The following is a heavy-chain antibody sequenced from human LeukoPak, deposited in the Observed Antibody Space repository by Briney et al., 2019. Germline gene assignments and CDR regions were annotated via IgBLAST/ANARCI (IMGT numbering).Heavy chain of an antibody. D-gene: IGHD1-26*01. CDR1: GFTFISYC. J-gene: IGHJ4*02. CDR3: ARESGRSYYLNY. V-gene: IGHV3-74*03. Sequence: GGSLRLSCAASGFTFISYCMHWVRQAPGKGLVWVARINNDGSSTTYADSVKGRFTISRDNAKNTVYLHMNSLRAEDTAVYYCARESGRSYYLNYWGQGNLVTVSS. CDR2: INNDGSST.